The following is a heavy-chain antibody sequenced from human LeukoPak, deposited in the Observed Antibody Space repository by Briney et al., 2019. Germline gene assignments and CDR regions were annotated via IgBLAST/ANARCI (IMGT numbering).Heavy chain of an antibody. CDR3: AREVGGDFDALDY. CDR1: GYTFTSYY. D-gene: IGHD4-17*01. V-gene: IGHV1-46*01. CDR2: INPSGGNT. Sequence: ASVKVSCKASGYTFTSYYMHWVRQAPGQGLEWMGIINPSGGNTNYAQKFQGRVTMTRDMSTSTVYMELSSLRSEDTAVYYCAREVGGDFDALDYWGQGTLVTVSS. J-gene: IGHJ4*02.